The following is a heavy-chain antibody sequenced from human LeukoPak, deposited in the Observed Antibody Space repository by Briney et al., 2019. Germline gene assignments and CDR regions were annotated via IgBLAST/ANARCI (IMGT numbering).Heavy chain of an antibody. D-gene: IGHD4-17*01. CDR3: ARQMNTVTADY. CDR1: GGSISSSSYF. J-gene: IGHJ4*02. CDR2: IFYSGST. V-gene: IGHV4-39*01. Sequence: SGTLSLTCTVSGGSISSSSYFWGWIRQPPGKGLEWIGSIFYSGSTYYNPSLNSRVTISIDTSKNQFSLRLSSVTAADAGVYYCARQMNTVTADYWGQGTLVTVSS.